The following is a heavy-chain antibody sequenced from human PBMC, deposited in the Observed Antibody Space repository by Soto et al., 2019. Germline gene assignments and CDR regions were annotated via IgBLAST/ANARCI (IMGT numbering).Heavy chain of an antibody. CDR2: ISYDGSNK. D-gene: IGHD2-2*01. CDR1: GFIFNNYA. V-gene: IGHV3-30*18. Sequence: GGSLRLSCTASGFIFNNYAMTWVRQAPGKGLEWVAVISYDGSNKYYADSVKGRFTISRDNSKNTLYLQMNSLRAEDTAVYCCAKIPYQDAFDIWGQGTMVTVSS. J-gene: IGHJ3*02. CDR3: AKIPYQDAFDI.